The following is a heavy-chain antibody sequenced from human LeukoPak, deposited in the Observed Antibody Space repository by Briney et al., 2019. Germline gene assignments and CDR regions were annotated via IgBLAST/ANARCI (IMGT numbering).Heavy chain of an antibody. Sequence: SETLSLTCAVSGYSISGGYYWGWIRQPPGKGVEWIGSIYHGGSTYYNPSLKSRVTISVDTSKNQFSLKLSSVTAADTAVYYCAREGRPWQRLFDYWGQGTLVTVSS. D-gene: IGHD6-25*01. CDR1: GYSISGGYY. V-gene: IGHV4-38-2*02. CDR2: IYHGGST. CDR3: AREGRPWQRLFDY. J-gene: IGHJ4*02.